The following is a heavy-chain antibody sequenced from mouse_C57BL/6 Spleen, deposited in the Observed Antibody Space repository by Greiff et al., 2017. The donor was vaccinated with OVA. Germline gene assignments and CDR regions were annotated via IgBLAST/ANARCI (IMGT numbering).Heavy chain of an antibody. CDR2: IHPNSGST. CDR3: ARLLGRYFDV. J-gene: IGHJ1*03. Sequence: VQLQQPGAELVKPGASVKLSCKASGYTFTSYWMHWVKQRPGQGLEWIGLIHPNSGSTNYNEKFKSKATLTVDKSSSTAYMQLSSLTSEDSAVYYCARLLGRYFDVWGTGTTVTVSS. V-gene: IGHV1-64*01. CDR1: GYTFTSYW. D-gene: IGHD4-1*01.